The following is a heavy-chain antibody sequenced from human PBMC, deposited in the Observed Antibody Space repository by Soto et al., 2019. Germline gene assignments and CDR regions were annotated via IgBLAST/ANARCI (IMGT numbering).Heavy chain of an antibody. Sequence: LRLSCAASGFTFSNYGIHWVRQAPGKGLEWVAVISNDGSKKYYGDSVKGRFTISRDNSKNTLYLQMNSLSAEDTAVYYCAKVVPAALRPPYYYYGVDLWGQGTTVTVSS. J-gene: IGHJ6*02. D-gene: IGHD2-2*02. CDR2: ISNDGSKK. CDR1: GFTFSNYG. CDR3: AKVVPAALRPPYYYYGVDL. V-gene: IGHV3-30*18.